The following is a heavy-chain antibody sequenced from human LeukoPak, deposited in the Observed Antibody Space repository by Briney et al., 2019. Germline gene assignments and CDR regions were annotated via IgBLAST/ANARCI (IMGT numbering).Heavy chain of an antibody. CDR2: INPNSGGT. CDR3: ARRYCSGGSCYDFDY. D-gene: IGHD2-15*01. CDR1: GYTFTGYY. J-gene: IGHJ4*02. Sequence: ASVKASCKASGYTFTGYYMHWVRQAPGQGLEWMGWINPNSGGTNYAQKFQGRVTMTRDTSISTAYMELSRLRSDDTAVYYCARRYCSGGSCYDFDYWGQGTLVTVSS. V-gene: IGHV1-2*02.